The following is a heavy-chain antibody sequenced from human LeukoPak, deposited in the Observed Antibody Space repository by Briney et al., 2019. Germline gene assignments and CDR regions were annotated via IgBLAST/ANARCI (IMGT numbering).Heavy chain of an antibody. Sequence: SETLSLTCTVSGGSISSGGYYWSWIRQPPGKGLEWIGYIYHSGSTYYNPSLKSRVTISVDRSKNQFSLKLSSVTAADTAVYYCATLGDFPFDYWGQGTLVTVSS. CDR2: IYHSGST. CDR1: GGSISSGGYY. V-gene: IGHV4-30-2*01. J-gene: IGHJ4*02. D-gene: IGHD4-17*01. CDR3: ATLGDFPFDY.